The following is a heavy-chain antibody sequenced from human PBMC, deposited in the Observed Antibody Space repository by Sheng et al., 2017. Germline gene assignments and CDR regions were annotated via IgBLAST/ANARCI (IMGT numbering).Heavy chain of an antibody. CDR2: IYYSGST. Sequence: QLQLQESGPGLVKPSETLSLTCTVSGGSISSSSYYWGWIRQPPGKGLEWIGSIYYSGSTYYNPSLKSRVTISVDTSKNQFSLKLSSVTAADTAVYYCARHRENDFWSGYGFDPWCQGTLVTVSS. V-gene: IGHV4-39*01. CDR1: GGSISSSSYY. J-gene: IGHJ5*02. D-gene: IGHD3-3*01. CDR3: ARHRENDFWSGYGFDP.